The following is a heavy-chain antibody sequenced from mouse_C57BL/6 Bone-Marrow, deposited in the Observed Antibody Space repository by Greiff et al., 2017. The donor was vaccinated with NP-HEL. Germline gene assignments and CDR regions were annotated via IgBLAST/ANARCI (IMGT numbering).Heavy chain of an antibody. CDR3: ARVYYDCAFAY. CDR1: GFTFSDYG. J-gene: IGHJ3*01. V-gene: IGHV5-17*01. D-gene: IGHD2-4*01. CDR2: ISSGSSTI. Sequence: DVKLVESGGGLVKPGGSLKLSCAASGFTFSDYGMHWVRQAPGKGLEWVAYISSGSSTIYYEDTVKGRFTITRDNAKNTLFLQMTSLRSEDTAMYYCARVYYDCAFAYWGQGTLVTVSA.